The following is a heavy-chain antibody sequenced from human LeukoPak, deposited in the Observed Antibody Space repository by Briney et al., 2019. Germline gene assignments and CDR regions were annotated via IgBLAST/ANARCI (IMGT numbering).Heavy chain of an antibody. D-gene: IGHD6-6*01. V-gene: IGHV3-74*01. CDR2: INPDGSTT. CDR3: ARDRSIAARPRPHFDY. Sequence: PGGSLRLSCAASGFTFSSYWMHWVRQAPGKGLVWVSRINPDGSTTSYADSVRGRFTISRDNAKNTLYLQMNSLRAEDTAVYYCARDRSIAARPRPHFDYWGQGTLVTVSS. CDR1: GFTFSSYW. J-gene: IGHJ4*02.